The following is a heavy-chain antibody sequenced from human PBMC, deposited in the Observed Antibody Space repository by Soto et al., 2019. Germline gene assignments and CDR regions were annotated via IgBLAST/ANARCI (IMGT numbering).Heavy chain of an antibody. J-gene: IGHJ6*02. CDR2: IDADGSST. Sequence: GWSLRLSCGSSAFTFISYWMHWVRQAPGKGLVWVSRIDADGSSTSYADSVKGRFTISRDNAKNTLYLQLNSLRAEDTAVYYCARASVRICSSTSCYTEPRGMDVWGQGTTVTVSS. D-gene: IGHD2-2*02. V-gene: IGHV3-74*01. CDR3: ARASVRICSSTSCYTEPRGMDV. CDR1: AFTFISYW.